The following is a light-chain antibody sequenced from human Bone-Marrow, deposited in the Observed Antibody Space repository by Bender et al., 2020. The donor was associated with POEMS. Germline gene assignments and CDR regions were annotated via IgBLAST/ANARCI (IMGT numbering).Light chain of an antibody. Sequence: QSVLTQPPSVSAAPGQKVTISCSGSSSNIGNYYVSWYQKIPGTAPRLLIYGNDKRPSGIPDRFSGSTSGTSATLGIAGLQTGDEANYYCATWDDRLNMVFGGGTKLTVL. V-gene: IGLV1-51*01. J-gene: IGLJ2*01. CDR2: GND. CDR3: ATWDDRLNMV. CDR1: SSNIGNYY.